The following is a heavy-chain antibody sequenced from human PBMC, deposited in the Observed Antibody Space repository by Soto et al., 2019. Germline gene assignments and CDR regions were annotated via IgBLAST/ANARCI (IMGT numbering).Heavy chain of an antibody. CDR1: GFTFSSYS. D-gene: IGHD6-19*01. J-gene: IGHJ4*02. V-gene: IGHV3-21*01. CDR3: ARGDSSGWYGPRALDY. Sequence: EVQLVESGGGLVKPGGSLRLSCAASGFTFSSYSMNWVRQAPGKGLEWVSSISSSSSYIYYADSVKGRFTISRDNAKNSLYLQMNSLRAEDTAVYYCARGDSSGWYGPRALDYWGQGTLVTVSS. CDR2: ISSSSSYI.